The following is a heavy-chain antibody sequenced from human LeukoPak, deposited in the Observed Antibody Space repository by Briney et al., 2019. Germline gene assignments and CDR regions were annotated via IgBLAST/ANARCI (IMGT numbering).Heavy chain of an antibody. J-gene: IGHJ6*03. D-gene: IGHD4-17*01. CDR2: IYHSGST. V-gene: IGHV4-38-2*02. CDR1: GYSISSGYY. CDR3: ARVMTTVTSRRYMDV. Sequence: SETLSLTCTVSGYSISSGYYWGWIRQPPGKGLEWIGSIYHSGSTYYNPSLKSRVTISVDTSKNQFSLKLSSVTAADTAVYYCARVMTTVTSRRYMDVWGKGTTVTISS.